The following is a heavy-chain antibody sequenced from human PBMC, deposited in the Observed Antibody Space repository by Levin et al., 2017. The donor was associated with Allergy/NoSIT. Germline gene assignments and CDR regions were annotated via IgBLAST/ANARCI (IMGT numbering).Heavy chain of an antibody. Sequence: PSETLSLTCAVYGGSFSGYYWSWIRQPPGKGLEWIGEINHSGSTNYNPSLKSRVTISVDTSKNQFSLKLSSVTAADTAVYYCARMVRYFDWLYYSYYGMDVWGQGTTVTVSS. V-gene: IGHV4-34*01. J-gene: IGHJ6*02. D-gene: IGHD3-9*01. CDR3: ARMVRYFDWLYYSYYGMDV. CDR1: GGSFSGYY. CDR2: INHSGST.